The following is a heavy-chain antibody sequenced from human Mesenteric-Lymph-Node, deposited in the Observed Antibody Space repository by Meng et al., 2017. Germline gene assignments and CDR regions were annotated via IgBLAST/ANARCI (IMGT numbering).Heavy chain of an antibody. CDR1: GYTFTGYY. Sequence: QVQVGQSGAEVKKPGASVKVSCKASGYTFTGYYMHWVRQAPGQGLEWMGWINPNSGGTNYAQKFQGRVTMTRDTSISTAYMELSRLRSDDTAVYYCARDAPIAAAGMFDYWGQGTLVTVSS. J-gene: IGHJ4*02. V-gene: IGHV1-2*02. CDR2: INPNSGGT. CDR3: ARDAPIAAAGMFDY. D-gene: IGHD6-13*01.